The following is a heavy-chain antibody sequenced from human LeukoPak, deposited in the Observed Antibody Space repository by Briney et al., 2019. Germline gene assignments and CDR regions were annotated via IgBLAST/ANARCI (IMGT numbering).Heavy chain of an antibody. J-gene: IGHJ6*03. CDR3: AKVGSTSYYMDV. D-gene: IGHD2-2*01. CDR2: ISGSGGST. Sequence: GGSLRLSCAASGFTLSNYWMTWVRQAPGKGLEWVSAISGSGGSTYYADSVKGRFTISRDNSKNTLYLQMNSLRAEDTAVYYCAKVGSTSYYMDVWGKGTTVTISS. V-gene: IGHV3-23*01. CDR1: GFTLSNYW.